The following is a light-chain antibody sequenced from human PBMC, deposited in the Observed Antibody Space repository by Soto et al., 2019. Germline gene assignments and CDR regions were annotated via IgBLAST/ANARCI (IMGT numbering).Light chain of an antibody. V-gene: IGLV2-14*03. CDR3: SSYTSSSTHV. CDR1: SSDVGADNF. Sequence: QSVLTQPASVSGSRGQSITISCTGTSSDVGADNFVSWYQQHPGKLPKLMIFDVSRRPSGVSDRFSGSKSGNTASLTISGLQAEDEGDYYCSSYTSSSTHVFGSGTKVTVL. CDR2: DVS. J-gene: IGLJ1*01.